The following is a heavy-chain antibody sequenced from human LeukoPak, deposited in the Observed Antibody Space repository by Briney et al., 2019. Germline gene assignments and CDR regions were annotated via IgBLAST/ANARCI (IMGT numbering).Heavy chain of an antibody. CDR2: IKSEAYGGTP. D-gene: IGHD6-19*01. V-gene: IGHV3-49*04. CDR3: TRGWLTRIPEDAFDI. CDR1: GFNFGDYA. J-gene: IGHJ3*02. Sequence: GGSLRLSCTGSGFNFGDYAMSWVRQAPGKGLEWVAFIKSEAYGGTPEYAASVKGRFSISRDDSKTIAYLQMNSLKTEDTAFYYCTRGWLTRIPEDAFDIWDQGTLVTVSS.